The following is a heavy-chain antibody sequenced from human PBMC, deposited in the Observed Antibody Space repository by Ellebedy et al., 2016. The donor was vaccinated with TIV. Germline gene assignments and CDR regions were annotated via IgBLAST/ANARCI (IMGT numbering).Heavy chain of an antibody. CDR3: ATEKGSSGFAGWFDP. CDR1: GLTFRDSI. J-gene: IGHJ5*02. CDR2: ISPTEKSE. V-gene: IGHV3-30*04. Sequence: PGGSLRLSCAVSGLTFRDSIVHWVRQAPGKALEWVALISPTEKSEQYADSVKGRFTISRDNSKSTSFLQLSSLRPEDTAVYYCATEKGSSGFAGWFDPWGQGTLVTVSS. D-gene: IGHD3-22*01.